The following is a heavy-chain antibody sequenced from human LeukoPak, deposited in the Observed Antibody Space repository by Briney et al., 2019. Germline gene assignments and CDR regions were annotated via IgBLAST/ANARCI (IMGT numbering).Heavy chain of an antibody. CDR3: ARKDWNDVRAFDI. V-gene: IGHV4-4*07. Sequence: PSETLSLTCTVSGGSIRSYYWTWIRQPAGKGLEWIGRIYTSGSTGYNPSLKSRVIISLDKSKNQFSLKLSSVTAADTAVYYCARKDWNDVRAFDIWGQGTLVTVSS. CDR2: IYTSGST. CDR1: GGSIRSYY. D-gene: IGHD1-1*01. J-gene: IGHJ3*02.